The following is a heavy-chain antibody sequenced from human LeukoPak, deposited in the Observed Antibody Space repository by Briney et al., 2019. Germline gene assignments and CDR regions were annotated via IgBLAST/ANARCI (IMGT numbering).Heavy chain of an antibody. J-gene: IGHJ4*02. CDR3: ARGRYYYDSSGYYYVSPYDY. CDR2: INWNGGST. D-gene: IGHD3-22*01. CDR1: GFTFDDYG. V-gene: IGHV3-20*04. Sequence: GGSLRLSCAASGFTFDDYGMSWVRQAPGKGLEWVSGINWNGGSTGYADSVKGRFTISRDNAKNSLYLQMNSLRAEDTALYYCARGRYYYDSSGYYYVSPYDYWGQGTLVTVSS.